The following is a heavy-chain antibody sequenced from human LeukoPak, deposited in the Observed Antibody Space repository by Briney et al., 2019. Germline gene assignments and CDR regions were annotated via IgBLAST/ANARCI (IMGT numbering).Heavy chain of an antibody. CDR2: IYSDGNT. Sequence: GGSLRLSCAASGFTDSSNYMSWVRQAPGKGLEWVSVIYSDGNTYYPDSVKGRFTISRDGSKNTLYLQLNSLRTEDTAIYYCVREREGSNSEHWGQGTLVTVSS. D-gene: IGHD1-26*01. J-gene: IGHJ1*01. CDR1: GFTDSSNY. CDR3: VREREGSNSEH. V-gene: IGHV3-53*01.